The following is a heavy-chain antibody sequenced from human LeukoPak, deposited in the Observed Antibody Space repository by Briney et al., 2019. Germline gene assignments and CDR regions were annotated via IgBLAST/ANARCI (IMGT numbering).Heavy chain of an antibody. D-gene: IGHD6-13*01. CDR2: IYSGGST. V-gene: IGHV3-66*01. CDR3: ARDRGYSSSWYAYFDY. CDR1: GFTVSSNY. J-gene: IGHJ4*02. Sequence: PGGSLRLSCAASGFTVSSNYMSWVRQVPGKGLEWVSVIYSGGSTYYADSVKGRFTISRDNSKNTLYLQMNSLRAEDTAVYYCARDRGYSSSWYAYFDYWGQGTLVTVSS.